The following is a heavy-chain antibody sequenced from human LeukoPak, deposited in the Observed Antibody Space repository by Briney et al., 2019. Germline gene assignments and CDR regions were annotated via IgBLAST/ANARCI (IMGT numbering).Heavy chain of an antibody. J-gene: IGHJ2*01. CDR1: GGSFSGYY. V-gene: IGHV4-59*01. Sequence: PSETLSLTCAVYGGSFSGYYWSWIRQPPGKGLEWIGYIYYSGSTNYNPSLKSRVTISVDTSKNQFSLKLSSVTAADTAVYYCARVRSSSWYNSWYFDLWGRGTLVTVSS. CDR3: ARVRSSSWYNSWYFDL. CDR2: IYYSGST. D-gene: IGHD6-13*01.